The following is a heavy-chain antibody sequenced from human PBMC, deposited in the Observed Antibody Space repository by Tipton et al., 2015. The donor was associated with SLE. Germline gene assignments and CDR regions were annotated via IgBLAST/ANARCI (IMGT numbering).Heavy chain of an antibody. CDR3: ARAMYSSGSVLGGAFDI. Sequence: SLRLSCAASGFTFSNYAMHWVRQAPGKGLEWVAVISYDGSNKYYADSVKGRFTISRDNSKNTLYLQMNSLRAEDTAVYYCARAMYSSGSVLGGAFDIWGQGTMVTVSS. D-gene: IGHD6-19*01. V-gene: IGHV3-30-3*01. J-gene: IGHJ3*02. CDR1: GFTFSNYA. CDR2: ISYDGSNK.